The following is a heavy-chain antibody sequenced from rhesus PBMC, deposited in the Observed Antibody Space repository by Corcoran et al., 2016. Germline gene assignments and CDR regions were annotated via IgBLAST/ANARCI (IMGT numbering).Heavy chain of an antibody. D-gene: IGHD1-44*01. J-gene: IGHJ4*01. CDR2: IYWDDDK. CDR3: ARRREELQAFDY. Sequence: QVTLKESGPALGKPTQTLTLTCPFSGFSISTSGMGVGWIRQPPGKALEWLALIYWDDDKFYNTSLKSRLTISKDTSKNQVVLTMTNMDPVDTATYYCARRREELQAFDYWGQGVLVTVSS. CDR1: GFSISTSGMG. V-gene: IGHV2-174*01.